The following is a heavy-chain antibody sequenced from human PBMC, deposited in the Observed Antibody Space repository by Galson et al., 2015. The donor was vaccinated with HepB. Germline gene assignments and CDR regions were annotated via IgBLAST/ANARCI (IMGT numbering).Heavy chain of an antibody. Sequence: LRLSCAASGFTFSTYRLHWFRQAPGKGLEWVAVISHDGTDKYYAKSLEGRFTVSRDNSRSTLYLEMNSLRPNDTAIYYCAREGGEWGQGTLVTVSS. V-gene: IGHV3-30*04. CDR1: GFTFSTYR. D-gene: IGHD3-10*01. J-gene: IGHJ1*01. CDR2: ISHDGTDK. CDR3: AREGGE.